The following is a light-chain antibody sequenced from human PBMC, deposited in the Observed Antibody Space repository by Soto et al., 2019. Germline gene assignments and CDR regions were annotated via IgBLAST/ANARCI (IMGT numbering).Light chain of an antibody. V-gene: IGKV1-5*01. CDR3: QQYYTYWHM. J-gene: IGKJ1*01. Sequence: DIQVTQSPSTLSASVGDRVIITCRASQSISDYLAWYQQKPGKAPKLLIYDASNLESGVPSTFSGSGSGTEFTLTISSLQPDDFATYYCQQYYTYWHMFGQGTKVDI. CDR1: QSISDY. CDR2: DAS.